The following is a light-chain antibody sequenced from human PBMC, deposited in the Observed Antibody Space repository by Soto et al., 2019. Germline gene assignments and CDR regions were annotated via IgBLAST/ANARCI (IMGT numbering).Light chain of an antibody. Sequence: DIQMTQSPSSVSASVGDRVTITCRASQAISSLFAWYQQKPGKAPNLLIHPASSLQSGVPSRFSGSGSGTDFTLTISSLQPEDFATYYCQQANSFPLSFGGGTKVEIK. CDR3: QQANSFPLS. V-gene: IGKV1-12*01. CDR1: QAISSL. CDR2: PAS. J-gene: IGKJ4*01.